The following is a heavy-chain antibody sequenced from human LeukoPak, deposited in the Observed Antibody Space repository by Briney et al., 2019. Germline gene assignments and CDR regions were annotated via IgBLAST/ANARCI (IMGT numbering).Heavy chain of an antibody. D-gene: IGHD3-10*01. CDR3: ARHGRGEAPVSGLDP. CDR2: ISYSGSP. CDR1: GGSISSAGYY. Sequence: SETLSLTCTVSGGSISSAGYYWDWLRQPPGKGLEWIGDISYSGSPNYNPSLRSRATISLDTSKNQVSLKLSSISAADTAVYYCARHGRGEAPVSGLDPWGQGILVTVSS. J-gene: IGHJ5*02. V-gene: IGHV4-39*01.